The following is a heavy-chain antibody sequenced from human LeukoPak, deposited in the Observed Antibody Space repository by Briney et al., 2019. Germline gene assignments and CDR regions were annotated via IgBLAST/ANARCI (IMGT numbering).Heavy chain of an antibody. CDR2: ISGSGGST. CDR3: AKDHFWSGYDGG. CDR1: GFTFSSYA. J-gene: IGHJ4*02. V-gene: IGHV3-23*01. D-gene: IGHD3-3*02. Sequence: GRSLRLSCAASGFTFSSYAMSWVRQAPGKGLEWVSAISGSGGSTHYADSVKGRFTISRDNSKNTLYLQMNSLRAEDTAVYYCAKDHFWSGYDGGWGQGTLVTVSS.